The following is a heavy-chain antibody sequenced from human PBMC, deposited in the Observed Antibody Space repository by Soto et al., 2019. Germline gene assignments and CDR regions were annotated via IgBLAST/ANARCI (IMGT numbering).Heavy chain of an antibody. V-gene: IGHV1-69*01. CDR1: GGGNLRDYR. CDR2: ISPKLGSA. J-gene: IGHJ4*02. Sequence: QVQLVQSGAEMKKPGSSVQVSCKASGGGNLRDYRTTWVRQAPGQGLDWMGGISPKLGSANYAQNFQGRVTIPADESTCTVTMELRSLRSEHTAVYFCARRVDGYNFGAVYWGQGTPVTVSS. D-gene: IGHD5-12*01. CDR3: ARRVDGYNFGAVY.